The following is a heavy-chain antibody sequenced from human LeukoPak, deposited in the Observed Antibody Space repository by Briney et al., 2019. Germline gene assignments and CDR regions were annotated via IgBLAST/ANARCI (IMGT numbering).Heavy chain of an antibody. V-gene: IGHV3-74*01. CDR3: VRSSGWPGC. CDR2: INSDGSNI. J-gene: IGHJ4*02. CDR1: GFTLSSYW. D-gene: IGHD6-19*01. Sequence: PGGSLRLSCAASGFTLSSYWMHWVRQAPGEGLVWVSRINSDGSNINYADSVKGRFTISRDNAKNTLYLQMNSLRVEDTAVYYCVRSSGWPGCWGQGTMVTVSS.